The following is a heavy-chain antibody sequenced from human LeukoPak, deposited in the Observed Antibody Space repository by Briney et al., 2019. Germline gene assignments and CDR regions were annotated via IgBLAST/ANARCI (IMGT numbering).Heavy chain of an antibody. Sequence: GGSLRLSCAASGFTVTSNYMSWVRQTPGQGRLEWVSVIYTDGRTFYTGSVTGRFTISRDNSKNTLYLQMNSLRAEDTAVCYCARGQIYGTGSYFFDHWGQGTLVTVSS. CDR3: ARGQIYGTGSYFFDH. CDR1: GFTVTSNY. CDR2: IYTDGRT. D-gene: IGHD3-10*01. V-gene: IGHV3-66*01. J-gene: IGHJ4*02.